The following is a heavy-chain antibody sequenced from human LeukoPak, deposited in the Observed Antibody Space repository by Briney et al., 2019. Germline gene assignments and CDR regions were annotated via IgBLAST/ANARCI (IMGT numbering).Heavy chain of an antibody. CDR1: GFTVSNNY. J-gene: IGHJ6*03. Sequence: GGSLRLSCAASGFTVSNNYMHWVRQPTGQGLEWVSTIGTASDTYYPGSVEGRFTLSRDNAKNSLYLQMNSLTAGDTAVYYCARGPPRGKYYYMDVWGKGTTVTVSS. CDR2: IGTASDT. V-gene: IGHV3-13*01. CDR3: ARGPPRGKYYYMDV. D-gene: IGHD1-1*01.